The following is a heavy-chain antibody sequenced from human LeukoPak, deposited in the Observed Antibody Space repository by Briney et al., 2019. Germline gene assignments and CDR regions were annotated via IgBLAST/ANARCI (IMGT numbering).Heavy chain of an antibody. CDR2: INPNTGDT. D-gene: IGHD1-26*01. Sequence: ASVKVSCKASGYTFTAYYMHWVRQAPGQGPEWMGWINPNTGDTNYAQEFQGRVTMTRDTPITTAYMELSRLGSGDTAVYYCVPTNAWDYFFDYWGQGTLVTVSS. CDR3: VPTNAWDYFFDY. V-gene: IGHV1-2*02. J-gene: IGHJ4*02. CDR1: GYTFTAYY.